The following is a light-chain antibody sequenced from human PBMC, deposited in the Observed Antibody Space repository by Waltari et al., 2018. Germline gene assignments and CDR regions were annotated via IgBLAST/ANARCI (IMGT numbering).Light chain of an antibody. CDR1: TSNIGNNY. V-gene: IGLV1-51*02. CDR3: GTWDNNLNALV. J-gene: IGLJ2*01. Sequence: QSVLTQPPSVSAAPGQKVIISCSGSTSNIGNNYVSWYQQFPGAAPKVFIYESEKRPSGIPDRFSGSKPGTSSSLGITGLQTGDEAAYYCGTWDNNLNALVFGGGTKLTVL. CDR2: ESE.